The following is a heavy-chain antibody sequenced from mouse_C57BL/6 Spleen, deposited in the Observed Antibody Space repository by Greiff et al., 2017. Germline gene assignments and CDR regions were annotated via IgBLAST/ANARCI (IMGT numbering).Heavy chain of an antibody. Sequence: VMLVESGPGLVAPSQSLSITCTVSGFSLTSYAISWVRQPPGKGLEWLGVIWTGGGTNYNSALKSRLSISKDNSKSQVFLKMNSLQTDDTARYYCARNFDYSNYFYAMDYWGQGTSVTVSS. CDR3: ARNFDYSNYFYAMDY. CDR2: IWTGGGT. CDR1: GFSLTSYA. D-gene: IGHD2-5*01. V-gene: IGHV2-9-1*01. J-gene: IGHJ4*01.